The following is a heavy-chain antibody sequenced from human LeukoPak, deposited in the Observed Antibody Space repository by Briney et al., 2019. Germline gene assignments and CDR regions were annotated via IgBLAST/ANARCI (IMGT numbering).Heavy chain of an antibody. D-gene: IGHD2-2*01. CDR3: ARQKCTSTSCLAKNAFDI. CDR1: GSISSYY. Sequence: SETLSLTCTVSGSISSYYWSWIRQPPGKGLEWIGYIYTSGSTNYNPSLKSRVTISVDTSKNQFSLDLSSVTAADTDVYYCARQKCTSTSCLAKNAFDIWGPGTIVTVPS. CDR2: IYTSGST. J-gene: IGHJ3*02. V-gene: IGHV4-4*09.